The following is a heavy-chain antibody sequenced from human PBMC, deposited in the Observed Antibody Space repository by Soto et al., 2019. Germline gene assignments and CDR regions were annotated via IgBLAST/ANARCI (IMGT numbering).Heavy chain of an antibody. CDR2: INHSGST. D-gene: IGHD1-26*01. CDR3: ARVLVGAIYWESYYYYVIDV. J-gene: IGHJ6*02. V-gene: IGHV4-34*01. Sequence: SETLSLTCAVYGGSFSGYYWSWIRQPPGKGLEWIGEINHSGSTNYNPSLKSRVTISVDTSKNQFSLKLSSVTAADTAVYYCARVLVGAIYWESYYYYVIDVWGQGTTVTGSS. CDR1: GGSFSGYY.